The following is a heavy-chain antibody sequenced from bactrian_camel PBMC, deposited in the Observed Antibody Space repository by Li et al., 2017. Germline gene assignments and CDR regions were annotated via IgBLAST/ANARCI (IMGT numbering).Heavy chain of an antibody. V-gene: IGHV3S6*01. CDR2: IYNDDGNI. D-gene: IGHD2*01. CDR3: AAAKWVPGY. J-gene: IGHJ6*01. CDR1: GFTFANYG. Sequence: VESGGGMVQPGGSLRLSCAASGFTFANYGMSWVRQAPGKGLEWVSGIYNDDGNIYYADSVKGRFTISRDNARNTLYLQMNSLKPEDTAVYYCAAAKWVPGYWGQGTQVTVS.